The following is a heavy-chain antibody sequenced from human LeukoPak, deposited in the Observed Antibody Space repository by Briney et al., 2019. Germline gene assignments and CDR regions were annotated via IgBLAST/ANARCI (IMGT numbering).Heavy chain of an antibody. CDR2: ISSSGST. V-gene: IGHV4-61*02. CDR1: GDSISSGDYY. D-gene: IGHD3-10*01. CDR3: ARDSSYGSESYDYFDY. J-gene: IGHJ4*02. Sequence: PSETLSLTCTVSGDSISSGDYYWSWIRQPAGKGLEWIGRISSSGSTNYNPSLKSRVTISVDTSKNQFSLKLSSVTAADTGVYYCARDSSYGSESYDYFDYWGQGSVVSVSS.